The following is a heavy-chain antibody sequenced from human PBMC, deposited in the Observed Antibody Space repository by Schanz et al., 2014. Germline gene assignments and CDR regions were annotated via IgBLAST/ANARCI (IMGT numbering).Heavy chain of an antibody. J-gene: IGHJ6*02. CDR3: ARGYSSSMDV. D-gene: IGHD6-6*01. V-gene: IGHV3-23*04. CDR2: ISASGGST. Sequence: EVQLVESGGGLVQPGGSLRLSCAASGFNFRSYPMSWVRQAPGKGLEWVSAISASGGSTYYADSVKGRFAISRDNARNSLYLQMNSLRAEDTAVYYCARGYSSSMDVWGQGTTVTVSS. CDR1: GFNFRSYP.